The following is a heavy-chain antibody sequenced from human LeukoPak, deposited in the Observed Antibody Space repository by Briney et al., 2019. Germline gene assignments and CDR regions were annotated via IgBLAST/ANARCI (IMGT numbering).Heavy chain of an antibody. CDR2: IYYSGST. V-gene: IGHV4-59*01. D-gene: IGHD3-22*01. Sequence: SETLSLTCTVSGGSISSFYWSWIWQPPGKGLEWIGHIYYSGSTKYNPSFQSRLTVSVDTSKDQISLNLSSVTAADTAVYYCARVTPDYYDSSGYQSDAFDIWGQGTMVTVSS. CDR1: GGSISSFY. CDR3: ARVTPDYYDSSGYQSDAFDI. J-gene: IGHJ3*02.